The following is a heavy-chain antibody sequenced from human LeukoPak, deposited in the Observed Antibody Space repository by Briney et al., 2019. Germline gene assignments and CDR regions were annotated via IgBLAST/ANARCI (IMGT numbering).Heavy chain of an antibody. Sequence: SETLSLTCTVSGGSISSYYWSWIRQPPGKGLEWIGYIYYSGSTYYNPSLKSRVTISVDTSKNQFSLKLSSVTAADTAVYYCATDSSGPYYYYMDVWGKGTTVTISS. V-gene: IGHV4-59*04. CDR3: ATDSSGPYYYYMDV. D-gene: IGHD3-22*01. CDR2: IYYSGST. J-gene: IGHJ6*03. CDR1: GGSISSYY.